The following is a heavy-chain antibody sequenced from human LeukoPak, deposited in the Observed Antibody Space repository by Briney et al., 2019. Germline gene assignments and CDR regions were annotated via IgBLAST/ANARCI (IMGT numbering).Heavy chain of an antibody. J-gene: IGHJ5*01. CDR3: VRGWDHFDFDS. CDR1: GFTFSNYW. D-gene: IGHD3-9*01. CDR2: IKGDGSHT. Sequence: GGSLRLSCAASGFTFSNYWMHWVRPAPGKGLVWVSRIKGDGSHTIYADSVKGRFTISRDNAKNTLYLQMKSLRAEDTAVYYCVRGWDHFDFDSWGQGTLVTVSS. V-gene: IGHV3-74*01.